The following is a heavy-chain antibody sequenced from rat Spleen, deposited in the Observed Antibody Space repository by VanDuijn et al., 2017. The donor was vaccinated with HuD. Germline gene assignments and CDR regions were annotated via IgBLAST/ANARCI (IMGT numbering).Heavy chain of an antibody. CDR3: VRWRDYGGPDY. CDR1: GFTFSDYY. J-gene: IGHJ2*01. CDR2: ITNASGRT. V-gene: IGHV5-25*01. Sequence: EVQLVESGGGLVQPGRSLKLSCAASGFTFSDYYMAWVRQAPTKGLEWVASITNASGRTYYPDSVKGRFTISRDTAQNTLYLQMDSLRSEDTATYYCVRWRDYGGPDYWGQGVMVTVSS. D-gene: IGHD1-11*01.